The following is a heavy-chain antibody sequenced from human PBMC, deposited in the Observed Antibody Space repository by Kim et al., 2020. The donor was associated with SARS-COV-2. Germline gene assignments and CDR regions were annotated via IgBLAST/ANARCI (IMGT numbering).Heavy chain of an antibody. CDR3: ARLEYCSSTSCYYYGMDV. V-gene: IGHV4-39*01. CDR2: IYYSGST. D-gene: IGHD2-2*01. J-gene: IGHJ6*02. Sequence: SETLSLTCTVSGGSISSSSYYWGWIRQPPGKGLEWIGSIYYSGSTYYNPSLKSRVTISVDTSKNQFSLKLSSVTAADTAVYYCARLEYCSSTSCYYYGMDVWGQGTTVTVSS. CDR1: GGSISSSSYY.